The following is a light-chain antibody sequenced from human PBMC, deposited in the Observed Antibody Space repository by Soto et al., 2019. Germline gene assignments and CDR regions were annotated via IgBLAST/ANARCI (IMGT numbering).Light chain of an antibody. CDR1: QSISSW. J-gene: IGKJ1*01. CDR2: KAS. V-gene: IGKV1-5*03. CDR3: QQYNSLWT. Sequence: DIQMTQSPSTLSASVGDRVTITCRASQSISSWLAWYQQKPGKAPKLLIYKASSLDTGVPSRFSGSGSGTEFNLTISSLQPDDFATYYCQQYNSLWTFGQGTKVEIK.